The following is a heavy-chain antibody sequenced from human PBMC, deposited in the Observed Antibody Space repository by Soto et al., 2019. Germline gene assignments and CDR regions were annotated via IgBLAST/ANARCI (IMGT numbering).Heavy chain of an antibody. J-gene: IGHJ5*02. Sequence: ASFKVSCKASGYTFSSYHMHWVRQAPGQGLEWMGVINPFYGETRYAQKFQGRVTMTRDTSTSTVYMELSSLRSEDTAVYYCARARGISFGYNYFDHWGQGTLVTVSS. CDR1: GYTFSSYH. D-gene: IGHD5-18*01. CDR2: INPFYGET. CDR3: ARARGISFGYNYFDH. V-gene: IGHV1-46*01.